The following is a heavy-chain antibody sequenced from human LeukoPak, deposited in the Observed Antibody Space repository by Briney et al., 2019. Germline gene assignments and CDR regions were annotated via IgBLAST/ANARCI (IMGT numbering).Heavy chain of an antibody. Sequence: GGSLRLSCAASGFTFSSYSMNWVRQAPGKGLEWVSYISSSSSTIYYADSVKGRFTISRDNAKNSLYLQMNSLRAADTAVYYCARRLPGVWSGYFPYWGQGTLVTVSS. CDR1: GFTFSSYS. D-gene: IGHD3-3*01. V-gene: IGHV3-48*04. CDR2: ISSSSSTI. J-gene: IGHJ4*02. CDR3: ARRLPGVWSGYFPY.